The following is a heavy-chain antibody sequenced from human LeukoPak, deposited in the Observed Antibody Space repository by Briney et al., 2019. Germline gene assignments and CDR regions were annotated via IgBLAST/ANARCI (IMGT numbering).Heavy chain of an antibody. CDR2: ISGSGGST. V-gene: IGHV3-23*01. J-gene: IGHJ4*02. CDR3: ARDPSYYYGSGSFY. D-gene: IGHD3-10*01. Sequence: GGSLRLSCAASGFTFSSYAMSWVRQAPGKGLEWVSVISGSGGSTNYADSVKGRFTISRDNAKNTLYLQMNSLRAEDTAVYYCARDPSYYYGSGSFYWGQGTLVTVSS. CDR1: GFTFSSYA.